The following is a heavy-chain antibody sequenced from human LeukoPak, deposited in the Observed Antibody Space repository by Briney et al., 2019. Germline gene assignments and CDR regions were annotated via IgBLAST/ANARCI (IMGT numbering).Heavy chain of an antibody. J-gene: IGHJ3*02. CDR2: TRNKANSYTT. CDR1: GFTFSDHY. Sequence: GGSLRLSCAASGFTFSDHYMDWVRQAPGKGLEWVGRTRNKANSYTTEYAASVKGRFTISRDDSKNSLYLQMNSLKTEDTAVYYCARSKPGHDAFDIWGQGTMVTVSS. CDR3: ARSKPGHDAFDI. V-gene: IGHV3-72*01. D-gene: IGHD1-14*01.